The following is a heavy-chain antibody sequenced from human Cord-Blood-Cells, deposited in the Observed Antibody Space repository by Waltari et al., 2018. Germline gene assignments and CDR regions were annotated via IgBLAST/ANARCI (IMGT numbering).Heavy chain of an antibody. J-gene: IGHJ4*02. CDR3: AKDLDYGGNFDY. CDR1: GFTSRSSG. Sequence: QVQLVESGGGVVQPGGSLRLSCAASGFTSRSSGMHWVRQAPGKGLEWVAFIRYDGSNKYYADSVKGRFTISRDNSKNTLYLQMNSLRAEDTAVYYCAKDLDYGGNFDYWGQGTLVTVSS. V-gene: IGHV3-30*02. CDR2: IRYDGSNK. D-gene: IGHD4-17*01.